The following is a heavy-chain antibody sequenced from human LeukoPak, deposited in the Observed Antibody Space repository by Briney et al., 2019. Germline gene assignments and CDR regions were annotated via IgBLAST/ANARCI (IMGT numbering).Heavy chain of an antibody. CDR3: ASVRSPSYYYYGMDV. CDR1: GFTFSSYG. D-gene: IGHD4-11*01. Sequence: GRSLRLSCAASGFTFSSYGMHWVRQAPGKGLEWVAVISYDGSNKYYADPVKGRFTISRDNSKNTLYLQMNSLRAEDTAVYYCASVRSPSYYYYGMDVWGQGTTVTVSS. J-gene: IGHJ6*02. V-gene: IGHV3-30*03. CDR2: ISYDGSNK.